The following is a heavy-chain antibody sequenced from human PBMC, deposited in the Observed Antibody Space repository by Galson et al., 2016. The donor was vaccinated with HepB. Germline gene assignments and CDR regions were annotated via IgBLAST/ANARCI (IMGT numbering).Heavy chain of an antibody. V-gene: IGHV3-23*01. D-gene: IGHD2-8*01. J-gene: IGHJ5*02. CDR3: ARDTHGAFDP. Sequence: SLRLSCAASGFNFNIYAMAWVRQAPGKGLQWVSAISPRGTDTYYADSVMGRFSISRDNSKTTVYLQMDSLRAEDTAVYYCARDTHGAFDPWGQGALVTVSS. CDR2: ISPRGTDT. CDR1: GFNFNIYA.